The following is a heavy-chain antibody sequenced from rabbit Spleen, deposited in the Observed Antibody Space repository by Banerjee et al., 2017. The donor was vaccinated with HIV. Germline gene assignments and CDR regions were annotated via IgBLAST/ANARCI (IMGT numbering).Heavy chain of an antibody. D-gene: IGHD2-1*01. CDR1: GFTISSYYY. Sequence: QEQLEESGGGLVQPEGSLTLTCTASGFTISSYYYMCWVRQAPGKGLEWIGCIYVGRGSTHYANWAKGRVTVSKTSSTTVTLQLNSLTAADTATYFCARGSAAMTMVIIGYYLSLWGQGTLVTVS. CDR3: ARGSAAMTMVIIGYYLSL. V-gene: IGHV1S45*01. CDR2: IYVGRGST. J-gene: IGHJ3*01.